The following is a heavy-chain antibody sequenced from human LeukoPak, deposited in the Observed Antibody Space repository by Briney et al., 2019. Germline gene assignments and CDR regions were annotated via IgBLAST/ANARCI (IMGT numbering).Heavy chain of an antibody. D-gene: IGHD3-10*01. J-gene: IGHJ6*03. CDR2: ISGSGGST. CDR1: GLTFSSYA. CDR3: AKAGGLRELTQPYYYYYMDV. Sequence: GGSLRLSCAASGLTFSSYAMSWVRQAPGKGLEWVSAISGSGGSTYYADSVKGRFTISRDNSKNTLYLQMNSLRAEDPAVYYCAKAGGLRELTQPYYYYYMDVSGEGTTVTASS. V-gene: IGHV3-23*01.